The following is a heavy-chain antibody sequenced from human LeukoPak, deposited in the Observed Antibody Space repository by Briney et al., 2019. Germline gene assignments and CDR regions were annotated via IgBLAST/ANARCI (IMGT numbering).Heavy chain of an antibody. D-gene: IGHD6-13*01. V-gene: IGHV3-21*01. Sequence: GGSLRLSCAASGFTFSSYSMNWVRQAPGKGLEWVSSISSSSSYIYYADSVKGRFTISRDNAKNSLYLQMNSLRAEDTAVYYCARDAYSSGWYFQPLVGYNWFDPWGQGTLVTVSS. CDR1: GFTFSSYS. CDR2: ISSSSSYI. CDR3: ARDAYSSGWYFQPLVGYNWFDP. J-gene: IGHJ5*02.